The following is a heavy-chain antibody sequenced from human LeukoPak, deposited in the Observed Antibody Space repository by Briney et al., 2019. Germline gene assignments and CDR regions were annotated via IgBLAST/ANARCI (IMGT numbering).Heavy chain of an antibody. Sequence: ASVKVSRKASGYTFTGYYMHWVRQAPGQGLEWMGWINPNSGGTNYAQKFQDRVTMTRDTSISTAYMELSRLRSDDAAVYYCARSKDVYNSLSYWGQGTLVTVSS. V-gene: IGHV1-2*02. J-gene: IGHJ4*02. D-gene: IGHD5-24*01. CDR1: GYTFTGYY. CDR2: INPNSGGT. CDR3: ARSKDVYNSLSY.